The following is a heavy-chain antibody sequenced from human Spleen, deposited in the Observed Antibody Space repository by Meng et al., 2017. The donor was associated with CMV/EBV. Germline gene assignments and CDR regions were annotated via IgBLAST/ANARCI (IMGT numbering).Heavy chain of an antibody. Sequence: GESLKISCAASGFTFSRYTIHWVRQAPGKGLEWVSSIYSTGAYIYYADSVKGRFAISRDNAKNALYLQMNSLRAEDTAVYFCARDLYTSSSFWGQGTLVTVSS. J-gene: IGHJ4*02. V-gene: IGHV3-21*01. CDR1: GFTFSRYT. D-gene: IGHD6-6*01. CDR3: ARDLYTSSSF. CDR2: IYSTGAYI.